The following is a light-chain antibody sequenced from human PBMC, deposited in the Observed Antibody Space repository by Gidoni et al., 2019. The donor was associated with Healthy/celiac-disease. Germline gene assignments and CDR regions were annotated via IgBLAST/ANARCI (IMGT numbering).Light chain of an antibody. V-gene: IGKV3-15*01. CDR1: QSVSSN. CDR3: QQYNNWPPWT. J-gene: IGKJ1*01. CDR2: GAS. Sequence: ELVMTQSPATLSVSPGERATLSCSASQSVSSNLAWYQQKPGQAPRLLIYGASTRATGIPARFSGSRSGTEFTLTISSLQSEDYAVYYCQQYNNWPPWTFGQGTKVEIK.